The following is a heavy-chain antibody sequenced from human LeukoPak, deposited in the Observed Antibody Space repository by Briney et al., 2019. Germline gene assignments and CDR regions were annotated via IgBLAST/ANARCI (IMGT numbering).Heavy chain of an antibody. J-gene: IGHJ4*02. Sequence: SVKVSCKVSGYTLTELFMHWVRQAPGKGLEWMGGFDPEDGETIYAQKFQGRVTMTEDTSTDAAYMELSSLRSENTAVYSCATRYGVAAADFDYWGQGTLVTASS. D-gene: IGHD6-13*01. CDR3: ATRYGVAAADFDY. CDR1: GYTLTELF. CDR2: FDPEDGET. V-gene: IGHV1-24*01.